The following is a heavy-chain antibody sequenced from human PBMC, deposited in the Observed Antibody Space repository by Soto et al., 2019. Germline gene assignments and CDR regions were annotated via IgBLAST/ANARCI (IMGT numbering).Heavy chain of an antibody. CDR3: ARDIAVAGTYYYYYGMDV. D-gene: IGHD6-19*01. J-gene: IGHJ6*02. CDR1: GFTFSSYG. V-gene: IGHV3-33*01. CDR2: IWYDGSNK. Sequence: GGSLRLSCAASGFTFSSYGMHWVRQAPGKGLEWVAVIWYDGSNKYYADSVKGRFTISRDNSKDTLYLQMNSLRAEDTAVYYCARDIAVAGTYYYYYGMDVWGQGTTVTVSS.